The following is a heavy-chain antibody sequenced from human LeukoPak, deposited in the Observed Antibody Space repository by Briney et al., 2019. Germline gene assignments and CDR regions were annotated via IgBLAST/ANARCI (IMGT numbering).Heavy chain of an antibody. J-gene: IGHJ4*02. CDR2: ISSHSSYI. Sequence: SGGSLRLSCAASGFTFSSYSMNWVRQAPGKGLEWVSSISSHSSYIYYADSVKGRFTISRDNAKNSLYLQMNSLRAEDTAVYYCAKDRTSWYYFDYWGQGTLVTVSS. CDR1: GFTFSSYS. V-gene: IGHV3-21*01. CDR3: AKDRTSWYYFDY.